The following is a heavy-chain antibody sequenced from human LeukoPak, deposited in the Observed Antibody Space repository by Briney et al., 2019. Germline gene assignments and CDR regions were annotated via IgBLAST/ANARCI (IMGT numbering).Heavy chain of an antibody. D-gene: IGHD2-2*01. CDR2: IIPIFGTA. J-gene: IGHJ5*02. V-gene: IGHV1-69*05. Sequence: SVKVSCKASGGTFSSYAISWVRQAPGQGLEWMGGIIPIFGTANYAQKFQGRVTITTDESTSTAYMELSSLRSEDTAVYYCAVVVEPAAPNWFDPWGQGTLVTVSS. CDR1: GGTFSSYA. CDR3: AVVVEPAAPNWFDP.